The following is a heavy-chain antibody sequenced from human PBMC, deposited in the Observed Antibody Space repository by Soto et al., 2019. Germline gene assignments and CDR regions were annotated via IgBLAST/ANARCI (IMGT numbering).Heavy chain of an antibody. J-gene: IGHJ4*02. CDR2: ISAYNGNT. CDR1: GYTFTSYG. D-gene: IGHD3-3*01. CDR3: AKDGKVLRFLEWLANYFDY. V-gene: IGHV1-18*01. Sequence: ASVKVSCKASGYTFTSYGISWVRQAPGQGLEWMGWISAYNGNTKYYADSVKGRFTISRDNSKNTLYLQMNSLRAEDTAVYYCAKDGKVLRFLEWLANYFDYWGRGTLVTVSS.